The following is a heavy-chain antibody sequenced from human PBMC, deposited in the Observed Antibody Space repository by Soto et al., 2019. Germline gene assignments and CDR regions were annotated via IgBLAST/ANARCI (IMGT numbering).Heavy chain of an antibody. D-gene: IGHD4-17*01. CDR1: GGSFSGYY. V-gene: IGHV4-34*01. CDR3: ARGYDYGDYYYYGMDV. Sequence: RSETLSLTCAVYGGSFSGYYWSWIRQPPGKGLEWIGEINHSGSTNYNPSLKSRVTISVDTSKNQFSLKLSSVTAADTAVYYCARGYDYGDYYYYGMDVWGQGTTVTVSS. CDR2: INHSGST. J-gene: IGHJ6*02.